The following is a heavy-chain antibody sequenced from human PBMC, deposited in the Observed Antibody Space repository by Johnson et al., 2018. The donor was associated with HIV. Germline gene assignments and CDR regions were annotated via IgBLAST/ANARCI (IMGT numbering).Heavy chain of an antibody. V-gene: IGHV3-23*04. CDR3: ARDLTYYNFWSGYWGDAFDI. J-gene: IGHJ3*02. D-gene: IGHD3-3*01. CDR2: ITGSGGT. Sequence: VQLVESGGGLVQAGGSLRLSCAASGFTFNSYVMSWVRQAPGKGLEWVSSITGSGGTYYADSVKCRFTISRDNSKNTLYLQMNSLNTEDTAVYYCARDLTYYNFWSGYWGDAFDIWGQGTMVTVSS. CDR1: GFTFNSYV.